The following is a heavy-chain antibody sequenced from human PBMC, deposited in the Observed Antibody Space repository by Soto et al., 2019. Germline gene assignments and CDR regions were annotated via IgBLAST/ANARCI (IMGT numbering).Heavy chain of an antibody. J-gene: IGHJ5*02. CDR2: ISVSSDYI. CDR1: GFSFSDHY. Sequence: GGSLRLSCVASGFSFSDHYMIWIRQAPGKGLEWVAYISVSSDYINYADSVKGRFTMSRDNGKNSVYLHMNSLRAEDTAVYFCVRDADRSDSWWFDLWGQGTQVTVSS. V-gene: IGHV3-11*06. CDR3: VRDADRSDSWWFDL. D-gene: IGHD6-6*01.